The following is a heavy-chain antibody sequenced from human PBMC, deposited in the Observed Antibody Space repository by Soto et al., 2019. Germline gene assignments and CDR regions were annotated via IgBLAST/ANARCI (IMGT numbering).Heavy chain of an antibody. Sequence: SLRLSCAASGFTFSSYGMHWVRQAPGKGLEWVAVISYDGSNKYYADSVKGRFTISRDNSKNTLYLQMNSLRAEDTAVYYCANPSEDNWNPASWGQGTLVTVSS. J-gene: IGHJ4*02. V-gene: IGHV3-30*18. CDR2: ISYDGSNK. CDR1: GFTFSSYG. CDR3: ANPSEDNWNPAS. D-gene: IGHD1-20*01.